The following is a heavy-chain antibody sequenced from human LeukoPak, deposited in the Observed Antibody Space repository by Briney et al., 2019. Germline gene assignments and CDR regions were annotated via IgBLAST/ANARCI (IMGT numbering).Heavy chain of an antibody. Sequence: SETLSLTCTVSGYSISSGYYWGWIRQPPGKGLEWIGSIYHSGSTYYNPSLKSRVTISVDTSKNQFSLKLSSVAAADTAEYYCARDWRELHPHDAFDIWGQGTMVTVSS. D-gene: IGHD1-26*01. V-gene: IGHV4-38-2*02. CDR1: GYSISSGYY. J-gene: IGHJ3*02. CDR3: ARDWRELHPHDAFDI. CDR2: IYHSGST.